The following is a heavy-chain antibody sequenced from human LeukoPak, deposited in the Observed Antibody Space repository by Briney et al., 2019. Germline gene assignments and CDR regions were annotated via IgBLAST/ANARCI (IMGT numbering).Heavy chain of an antibody. J-gene: IGHJ6*02. V-gene: IGHV4-34*01. CDR3: ARGSPRLDV. CDR2: INHSGST. CDR1: GGSFSGYY. Sequence: KPSETLSLTCAVYGGSFSGYYWSWIRQPPGKGLEWIGEINHSGSTNYNPSLKSRVTISVDASKNQFSLKLSSVTAADTAVYYCARGSPRLDVWGQGTTVTVSS.